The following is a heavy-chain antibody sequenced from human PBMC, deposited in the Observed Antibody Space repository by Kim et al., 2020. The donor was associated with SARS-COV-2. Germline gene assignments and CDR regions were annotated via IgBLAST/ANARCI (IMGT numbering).Heavy chain of an antibody. V-gene: IGHV3-21*01. CDR3: ARAQGSRTTVTILTN. D-gene: IGHD4-17*01. CDR2: NSSSSSYI. CDR1: GFTFSSYS. J-gene: IGHJ4*02. Sequence: GGSLRLSCAASGFTFSSYSMNWVRQAPGKGLEWVSSNSSSSSYIYYADSVKGRFTISRDNAKNSLYLQMNSLRAEDTAVYYCARAQGSRTTVTILTNWGQGTLVTVSS.